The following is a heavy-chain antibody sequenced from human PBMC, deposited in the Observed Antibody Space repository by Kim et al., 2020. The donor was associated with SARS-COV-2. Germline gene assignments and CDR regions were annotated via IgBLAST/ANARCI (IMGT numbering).Heavy chain of an antibody. D-gene: IGHD3-9*01. CDR2: IKSKTDGGTT. J-gene: IGHJ6*02. CDR3: TTLLRYFDWLAVKYYYYGMDV. V-gene: IGHV3-15*01. Sequence: EGSLRLSCAASGFTFSNAWMSWVRQAPGKGLEWVGRIKSKTDGGTTDYAAPVKGRFTISRDDSKNTLYLQMNSLKTEDTAVYYCTTLLRYFDWLAVKYYYYGMDVWGQGTTVTVSS. CDR1: GFTFSNAW.